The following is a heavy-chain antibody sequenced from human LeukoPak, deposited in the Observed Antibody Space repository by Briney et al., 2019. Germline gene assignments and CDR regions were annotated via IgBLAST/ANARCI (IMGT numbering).Heavy chain of an antibody. J-gene: IGHJ4*02. D-gene: IGHD1-1*01. CDR1: GYTLTELS. CDR2: FDPEDGET. CDR3: ATWGPNWNSPQY. V-gene: IGHV1-24*01. Sequence: ASVKVSCKVSGYTLTELSMHWVRQAPGKGLEWMGGFDPEDGETIYAQKFQGRVTMTEDTSTDTAYMELSSLRSEDTAVYYCATWGPNWNSPQYWGQGTLVTVSS.